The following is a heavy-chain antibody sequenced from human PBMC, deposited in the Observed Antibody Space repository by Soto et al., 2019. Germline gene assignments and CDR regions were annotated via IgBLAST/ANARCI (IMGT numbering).Heavy chain of an antibody. CDR2: ISGSGGST. J-gene: IGHJ5*02. Sequence: PGGSLRLSCAASGFTFSSYAMSWVRQAPGRGLEWVSAISGSGGSTYYADSVKGRFTISRDNSKNTLYLQMNSLRAEDTAVYYCAKVLRFLEWSHRPTGFDPWGQGTLVTVSS. D-gene: IGHD3-3*01. V-gene: IGHV3-23*01. CDR3: AKVLRFLEWSHRPTGFDP. CDR1: GFTFSSYA.